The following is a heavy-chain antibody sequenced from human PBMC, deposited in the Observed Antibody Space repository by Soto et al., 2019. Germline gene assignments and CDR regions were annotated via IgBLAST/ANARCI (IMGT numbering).Heavy chain of an antibody. D-gene: IGHD3-10*01. CDR3: ARGGRDMGRTYFDY. CDR1: GGSISSGGYY. J-gene: IGHJ4*02. Sequence: SETLSLTCTVSGGSISSGGYYWSWIRQHPGKGLEWIGYIYYSGSTNYNPSLKSRVTISVDTSKNQFSLKLSSVTAADTAVYYCARGGRDMGRTYFDYWGQGTLVTVSS. V-gene: IGHV4-61*08. CDR2: IYYSGST.